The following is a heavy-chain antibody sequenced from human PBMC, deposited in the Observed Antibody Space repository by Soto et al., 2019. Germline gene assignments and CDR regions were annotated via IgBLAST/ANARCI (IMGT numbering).Heavy chain of an antibody. J-gene: IGHJ6*04. V-gene: IGHV4-4*02. Sequence: QMQLQETGPGLMMPSGTLSLTCGVYGDSISSSKWWTWVRQTPGKGLEWIGKIDHNGVGNCNPSLEGRVTISKDNSKNQISLKVTSVSAADSAVYYCARMNRDYYYCGMDVWGEGATVTVSS. CDR2: IDHNGVG. CDR1: GDSISSSKW. CDR3: ARMNRDYYYCGMDV.